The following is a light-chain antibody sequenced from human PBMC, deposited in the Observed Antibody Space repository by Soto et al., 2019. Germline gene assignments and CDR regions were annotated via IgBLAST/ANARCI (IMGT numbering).Light chain of an antibody. V-gene: IGLV1-44*01. CDR2: SDN. CDR3: ASWDDSLNGVV. CDR1: FSNVGSNT. J-gene: IGLJ2*01. Sequence: QSVLTQPPSASGTPGQRVTISCSGSFSNVGSNTVNWYQQLPGTAPKLLIYSDNQRPSGVPDRFSGSKSGTSASLAISGLQSEDAADYYCASWDDSLNGVVFGGGTKVTVL.